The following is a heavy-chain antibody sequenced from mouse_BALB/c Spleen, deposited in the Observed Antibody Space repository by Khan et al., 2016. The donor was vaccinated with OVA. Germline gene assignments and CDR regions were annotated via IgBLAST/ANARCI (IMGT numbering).Heavy chain of an antibody. CDR2: INPHIGET. J-gene: IGHJ2*01. V-gene: IGHV1-20*02. D-gene: IGHD1-1*01. CDR3: ARKNGSDFDY. Sequence: VQLKQSGPELVKPGASVKISCKASGYSFTGYFMNWVMQSHGKSLEWIGRINPHIGETFYNQKFKGKATLTVDESSSTVYMELRSLASEDSAVDYSARKNGSDFDYWGQGTTLTVSS. CDR1: GYSFTGYF.